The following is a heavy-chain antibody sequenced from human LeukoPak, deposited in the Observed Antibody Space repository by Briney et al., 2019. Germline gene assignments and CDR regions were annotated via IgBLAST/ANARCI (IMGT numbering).Heavy chain of an antibody. Sequence: SETLSLTCTVSGGSISSITYYWGWLRQPPGKGLKWIGSIYYTGSTYYNPSLKSRVTISVDTSKNQFSLKLSSVTAADTAMYYCARTTEAHSWRTRYYDYYMDVGGKGTTVTVSS. V-gene: IGHV4-39*07. CDR3: ARTTEAHSWRTRYYDYYMDV. J-gene: IGHJ6*03. D-gene: IGHD6-13*01. CDR2: IYYTGST. CDR1: GGSISSITYY.